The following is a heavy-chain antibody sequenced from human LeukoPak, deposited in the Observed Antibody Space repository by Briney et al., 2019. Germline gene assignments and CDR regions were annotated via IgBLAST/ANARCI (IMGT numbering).Heavy chain of an antibody. Sequence: GGSLRLSCAASGFTFSSYWMHWVRQAPGKGLVWVSRINSDGSSTSYADSVKGRFTISRDNAKNTLFLQMNSLRAEDTAVYYCARGRCSSTCRFPDYWGQGTLVTVSS. CDR1: GFTFSSYW. D-gene: IGHD2-2*01. CDR2: INSDGSST. J-gene: IGHJ4*02. CDR3: ARGRCSSTCRFPDY. V-gene: IGHV3-74*01.